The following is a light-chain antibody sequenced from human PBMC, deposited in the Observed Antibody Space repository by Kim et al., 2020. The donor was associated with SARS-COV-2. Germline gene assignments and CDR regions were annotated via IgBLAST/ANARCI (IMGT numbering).Light chain of an antibody. Sequence: QSALTQPPSVSGSPGQSVTISCTGTSSDIGSYNRVSWYQQPPGTAPKLMIYEVSNRPSGVPDRFSASKSGNTASLTISGLQAEDEADYYCSSYTSSSTSFVFGGGTKLTVL. CDR3: SSYTSSSTSFV. CDR2: EVS. J-gene: IGLJ2*01. CDR1: SSDIGSYNR. V-gene: IGLV2-18*02.